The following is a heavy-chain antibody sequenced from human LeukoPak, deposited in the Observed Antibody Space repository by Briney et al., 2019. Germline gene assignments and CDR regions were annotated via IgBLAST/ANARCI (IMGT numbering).Heavy chain of an antibody. V-gene: IGHV3-74*01. CDR2: IYRDGSTT. CDR3: ARDRVIAAADY. CDR1: GFGFSRYW. J-gene: IGHJ4*02. D-gene: IGHD6-13*01. Sequence: GGSLRLSCAASGFGFSRYWMHWVRQAPGTGLKWVSRIYRDGSTTDYADSVKGRFSISRDNAKNSLYLQMNSLRAEDTALYYCARDRVIAAADYWGQGTLVTVSS.